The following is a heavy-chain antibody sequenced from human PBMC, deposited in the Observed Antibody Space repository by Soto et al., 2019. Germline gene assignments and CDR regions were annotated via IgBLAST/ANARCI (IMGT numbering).Heavy chain of an antibody. CDR2: IYYSGST. CDR1: GGSVSSGSYY. D-gene: IGHD6-19*01. Sequence: QVQLQESGPGLVKPSETLSLTCTVSGGSVSSGSYYWSWIRQPPGKGLEWIGYIYYSGSTNYNPSLKSRVTISVDTSKNQCSLKLSSVTAADTAVYYCARTASSGWYGYYFDYWGQGTLVTVSS. V-gene: IGHV4-61*01. CDR3: ARTASSGWYGYYFDY. J-gene: IGHJ4*02.